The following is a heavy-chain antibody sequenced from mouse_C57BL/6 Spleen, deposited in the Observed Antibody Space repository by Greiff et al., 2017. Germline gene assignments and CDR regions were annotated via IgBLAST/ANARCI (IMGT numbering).Heavy chain of an antibody. CDR3: ARGTGTWFAY. CDR1: GFTFSDYG. V-gene: IGHV5-17*01. D-gene: IGHD4-1*01. Sequence: EVKLMESGGGLVKPGGSLKLSCAASGFTFSDYGMHWVRQAPEKGLEWVAYISSGSSTIYYADTVKGRFTISRDNAKNTLFLHMTSRRSEDTAMYYCARGTGTWFAYWGQGTLVTVAA. J-gene: IGHJ3*01. CDR2: ISSGSSTI.